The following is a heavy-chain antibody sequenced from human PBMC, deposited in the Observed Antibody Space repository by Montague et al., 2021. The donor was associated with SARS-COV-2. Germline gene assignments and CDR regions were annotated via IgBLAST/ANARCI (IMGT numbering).Heavy chain of an antibody. CDR2: XDWDDDK. D-gene: IGHD3-9*01. J-gene: IGHJ3*02. CDR1: GFSLSTSGMR. Sequence: PALVKPTQTLTLTCTLSGFSLSTSGMRASWIRQPPGKALEWLARXDWDDDKFYSTSLKTRLTISKDTSKNQVVLTMTNMDPVDTATYYCARSYYDILTNDYDAFDIWGQGTMVTVSS. CDR3: ARSYYDILTNDYDAFDI. V-gene: IGHV2-70*04.